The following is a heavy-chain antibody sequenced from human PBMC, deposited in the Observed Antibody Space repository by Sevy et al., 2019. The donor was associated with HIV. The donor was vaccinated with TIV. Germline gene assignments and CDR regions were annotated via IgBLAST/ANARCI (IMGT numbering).Heavy chain of an antibody. V-gene: IGHV1-69*06. CDR2: IIPIFGTA. CDR3: ARTNNYCTNGVCYTVGRGYYFDY. Sequence: ASVKVSCKASGGTFSSYAISWVRQAPGQGLEWMGGIIPIFGTANYAQKFQGRVTITADKSTSTAYMELSSLRSEDTAGYYCARTNNYCTNGVCYTVGRGYYFDYWGQGTLVTVSS. D-gene: IGHD2-8*01. J-gene: IGHJ4*02. CDR1: GGTFSSYA.